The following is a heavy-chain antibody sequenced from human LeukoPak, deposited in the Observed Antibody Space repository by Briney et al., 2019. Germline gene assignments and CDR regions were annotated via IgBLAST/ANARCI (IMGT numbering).Heavy chain of an antibody. D-gene: IGHD3-22*01. CDR2: ISSSSDSI. CDR1: GFTFSSYS. V-gene: IGHV3-48*01. Sequence: GGSLRLSCVASGFTFSSYSMNWVRQAPGKGLEWVSYISSSSDSIYYADSVKGRFTISRDNSKNTLYLQMNSLRAEDTAVYYCAKRHYYDSSGYWGLPSPHFDYWGQGTLVTVSS. J-gene: IGHJ4*02. CDR3: AKRHYYDSSGYWGLPSPHFDY.